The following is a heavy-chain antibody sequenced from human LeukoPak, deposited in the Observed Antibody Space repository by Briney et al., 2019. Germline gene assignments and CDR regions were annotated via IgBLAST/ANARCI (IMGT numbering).Heavy chain of an antibody. Sequence: GGSLRLSCAASGFTFSSYAMHWVRQAPGKGLEWVAVISYDGSNKYYADSVKGRFTISRDNSKNTLYLQMNSLRAEDTAVYYCARDRGFGYWGQGTLVTVSS. CDR3: ARDRGFGY. D-gene: IGHD3-10*01. V-gene: IGHV3-30*04. J-gene: IGHJ4*02. CDR2: ISYDGSNK. CDR1: GFTFSSYA.